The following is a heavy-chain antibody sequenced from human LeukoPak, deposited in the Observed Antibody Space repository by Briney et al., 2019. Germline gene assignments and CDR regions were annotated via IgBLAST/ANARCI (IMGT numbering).Heavy chain of an antibody. J-gene: IGHJ4*02. Sequence: HPGGSLRLSCAASGFTFSSYSMNWVRQAPGKGLEWVSYISSSSSTIYYADSVKGRFTISRDNAKNTLYPQMNSLRAEDTAVYYCARVLYGGWYGGGPFDYWGQGTLVTVSS. D-gene: IGHD6-19*01. CDR1: GFTFSSYS. V-gene: IGHV3-48*04. CDR3: ARVLYGGWYGGGPFDY. CDR2: ISSSSSTI.